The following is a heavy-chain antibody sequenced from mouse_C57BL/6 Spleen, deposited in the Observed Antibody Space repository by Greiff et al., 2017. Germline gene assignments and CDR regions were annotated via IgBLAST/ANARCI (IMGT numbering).Heavy chain of an antibody. Sequence: VQLQQPGAELVKPGASVKMSCKASGYTFTSYWITWVKQRPGQGLEWIGDIYPGSGSTNYNEKFKSKATLTVDTSSSTAYMQLSSLTSEDSAVYYCARLRGNYYYAMDYWGQGTSVTVSS. CDR2: IYPGSGST. J-gene: IGHJ4*01. CDR3: ARLRGNYYYAMDY. V-gene: IGHV1-55*01. CDR1: GYTFTSYW. D-gene: IGHD2-1*01.